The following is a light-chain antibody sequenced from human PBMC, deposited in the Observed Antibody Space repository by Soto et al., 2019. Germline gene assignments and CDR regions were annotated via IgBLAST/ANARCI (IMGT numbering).Light chain of an antibody. CDR1: QDISSL. V-gene: IGKV1D-12*01. CDR3: QQYGGSPLT. J-gene: IGKJ1*01. Sequence: DIQMTQSPSSVSASIGDRVTITCRASQDISSLLAWYQQKPGKAPKLLIYGASTLQSGVPSRFSGSGSGTHFTLTISRLEPEDFAVYYCQQYGGSPLTFGQGTKVEIK. CDR2: GAS.